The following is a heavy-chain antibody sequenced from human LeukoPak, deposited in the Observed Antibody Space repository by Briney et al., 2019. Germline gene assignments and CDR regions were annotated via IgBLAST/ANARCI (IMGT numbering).Heavy chain of an antibody. D-gene: IGHD6-13*01. J-gene: IGHJ4*02. CDR3: VLQRLSAAFDY. CDR1: GFTFSDYY. CDR2: ISWDGGKT. V-gene: IGHV3-43*01. Sequence: GGSLRLSCAASGFTFSDYYMSWIRQAPGKGLEWVSLISWDGGKTSYADSVKGRFTISRDNSKNSLYLQMNSLRTEDTALYYCVLQRLSAAFDYWGQGTLVTVSS.